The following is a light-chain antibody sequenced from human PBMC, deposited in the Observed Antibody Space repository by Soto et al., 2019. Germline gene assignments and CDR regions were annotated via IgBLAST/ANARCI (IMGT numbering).Light chain of an antibody. Sequence: EIVLTQSPGTLSLSPGERATLSCRASQSVSSSYLAWYQQKPGQTPRLLIFGASSRATDIPDRFSDSGSGTDFTLTISRLEPEDFAVYYCQQYGSSAYTFGQGTKLEIK. CDR1: QSVSSSY. CDR2: GAS. V-gene: IGKV3-20*01. J-gene: IGKJ2*01. CDR3: QQYGSSAYT.